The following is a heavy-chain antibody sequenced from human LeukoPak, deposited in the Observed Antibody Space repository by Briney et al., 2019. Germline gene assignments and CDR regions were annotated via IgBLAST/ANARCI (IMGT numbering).Heavy chain of an antibody. D-gene: IGHD3-22*01. J-gene: IGHJ4*02. CDR2: IKSKTDGGTT. CDR1: GFTFSNAW. V-gene: IGHV3-15*01. Sequence: GGSLRLSCAASGFTFSNAWMSWVRQAPGKGLEWVGRIKSKTDGGTTDYAAPVKGRFTISGDDSKNTLYLQMNSLKTEDTAVYYCTGDYDSSGYPGYWGQGTLVTVSS. CDR3: TGDYDSSGYPGY.